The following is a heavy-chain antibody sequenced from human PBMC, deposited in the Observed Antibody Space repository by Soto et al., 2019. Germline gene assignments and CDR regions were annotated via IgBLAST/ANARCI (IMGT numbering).Heavy chain of an antibody. V-gene: IGHV3-11*01. Sequence: QVQLVESGGGLVMPGESLRLSCAASGFTFSDHYMSWIRQAPGKGLEWVSYISSSGNSMYYADSVKGRFTVSRDNAENSQYRQMTSLRAEDTAVYYCARRAASGRHFDHWGQGTLVSVSS. CDR2: ISSSGNSM. CDR3: ARRAASGRHFDH. CDR1: GFTFSDHY. D-gene: IGHD6-13*01. J-gene: IGHJ4*02.